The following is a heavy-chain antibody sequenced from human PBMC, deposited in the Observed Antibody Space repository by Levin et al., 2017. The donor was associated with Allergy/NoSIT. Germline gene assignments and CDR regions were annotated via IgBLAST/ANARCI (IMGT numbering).Heavy chain of an antibody. CDR2: INHSGST. CDR3: ARGGKLLLRRGGFPLGY. V-gene: IGHV4-34*01. Sequence: PSETLSLTCAVYGGSFSGYYWSWIRQPPGKGLEWIGEINHSGSTNYNPSLKSRVTISVDTSKNQFSLKLSSVTAADTAVYYCARGGKLLLRRGGFPLGYWGQGTLVTVSS. J-gene: IGHJ4*02. CDR1: GGSFSGYY. D-gene: IGHD2-15*01.